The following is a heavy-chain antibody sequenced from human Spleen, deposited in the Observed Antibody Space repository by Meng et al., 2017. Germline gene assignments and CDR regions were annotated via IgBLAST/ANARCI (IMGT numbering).Heavy chain of an antibody. Sequence: GSLRLSCTVSGGSIRNNVYYWGWVRQSPWKGLEWIGSVYYSGITYYNPSLESQVTISVDTSKNQFSLKLSSVTAADTAVYYCARDLWELRYKAPFDPWGQGILVTVSS. CDR3: ARDLWELRYKAPFDP. V-gene: IGHV4-39*07. CDR1: GGSIRNNVYY. CDR2: VYYSGIT. D-gene: IGHD3-16*01. J-gene: IGHJ5*02.